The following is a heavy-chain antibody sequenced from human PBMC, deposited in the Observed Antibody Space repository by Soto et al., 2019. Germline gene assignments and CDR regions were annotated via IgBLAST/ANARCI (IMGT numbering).Heavy chain of an antibody. D-gene: IGHD2-2*01. J-gene: IGHJ6*03. CDR2: ISGSGGST. V-gene: IGHV3-23*01. CDR3: AKNPGPRYHGYMDV. Sequence: PGGSLRLSCAASGFTFSSYAVSWVRQAPGKGLEWVSAISGSGGSTYYADSVKGRFTISRDDSKNTLYLQMNSLRAEDTAVYYCAKNPGPRYHGYMDVWGKGTTVTVSS. CDR1: GFTFSSYA.